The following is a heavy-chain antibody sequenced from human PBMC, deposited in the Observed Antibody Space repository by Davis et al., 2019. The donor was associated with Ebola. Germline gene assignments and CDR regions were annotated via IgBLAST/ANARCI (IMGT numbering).Heavy chain of an antibody. D-gene: IGHD3-3*01. Sequence: GESLKISCAASGFTFSHYAVHWVRQAPGKGLEWVAVIWYDGSNKYYADSVKGRFTISRDNSKNTLYLQMNSLRAEDTAVYCCARKLRFLEWWGYYYYMDVWGKGTTVTVSS. CDR3: ARKLRFLEWWGYYYYMDV. J-gene: IGHJ6*03. CDR1: GFTFSHYA. V-gene: IGHV3-33*08. CDR2: IWYDGSNK.